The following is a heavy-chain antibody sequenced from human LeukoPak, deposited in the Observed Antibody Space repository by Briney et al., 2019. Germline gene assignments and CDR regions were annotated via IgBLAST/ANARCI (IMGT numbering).Heavy chain of an antibody. CDR2: ISYDGSNK. V-gene: IGHV3-30-3*01. CDR3: ARDRGYFRH. J-gene: IGHJ1*01. D-gene: IGHD3-10*01. CDR1: GFTFSNYA. Sequence: PGRSLRLSCAASGFTFSNYAMHWVRQAPGKGLEWVAVISYDGSNKYYADSVKGRFTISRDNSKNTLYLQMNSLRAEDTAVYYCARDRGYFRHWGQGTLVTVSS.